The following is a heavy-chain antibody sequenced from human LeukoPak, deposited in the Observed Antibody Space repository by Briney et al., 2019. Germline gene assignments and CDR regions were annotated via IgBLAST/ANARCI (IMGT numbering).Heavy chain of an antibody. V-gene: IGHV3-23*01. CDR3: AKDLFGDGYNFDY. CDR2: ISGSGGGT. J-gene: IGHJ4*02. Sequence: PGGSLRLSCAASRFTFSSYAMSWVRQAPGKGLEWVSTISGSGGGTYYADSVKGRFTISRDNSKNTLYLQMNSLRAEDTAVYCCAKDLFGDGYNFDYWGQGTLVTVSS. CDR1: RFTFSSYA. D-gene: IGHD5-24*01.